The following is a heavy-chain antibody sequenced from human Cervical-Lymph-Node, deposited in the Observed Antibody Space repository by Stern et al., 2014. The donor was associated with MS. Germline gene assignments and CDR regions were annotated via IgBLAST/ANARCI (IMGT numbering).Heavy chain of an antibody. Sequence: DQLVESGAEVKKPGASVKVSCKASGFTFASYYMHWVRQAPGQGLEWMGRIDPNNGGTNSAQKFQGRVTMTRATSIRTAYLELSRLRSDDTAVYYCARGPPGGDYFDYWGQGTLVTVSS. J-gene: IGHJ4*02. V-gene: IGHV1-2*06. CDR3: ARGPPGGDYFDY. D-gene: IGHD2-2*01. CDR1: GFTFASYY. CDR2: IDPNNGGT.